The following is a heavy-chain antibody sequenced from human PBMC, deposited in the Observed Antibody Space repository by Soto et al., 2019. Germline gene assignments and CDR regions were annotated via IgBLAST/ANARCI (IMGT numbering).Heavy chain of an antibody. CDR3: ARLYGYPYYYYYMDV. Sequence: SETLSLTCTVSGGSISSYYWSWIRQPPGKGLEWIGYIYYSGSTNYNPSLKSRVTISVDTSKNQFSLKLSSVTAADTAVYYCARLYGYPYYYYYMDVWGKGTTVTVSS. CDR2: IYYSGST. V-gene: IGHV4-59*08. J-gene: IGHJ6*03. D-gene: IGHD5-18*01. CDR1: GGSISSYY.